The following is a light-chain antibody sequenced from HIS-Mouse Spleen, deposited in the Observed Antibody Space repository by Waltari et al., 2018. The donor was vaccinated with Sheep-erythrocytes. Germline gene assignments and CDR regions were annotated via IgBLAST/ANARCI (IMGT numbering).Light chain of an antibody. CDR1: SGINVGTYR. CDR3: MIWHSSAWV. V-gene: IGLV5-45*03. CDR2: YTSDSDK. Sequence: QAVLTQPSSLSASPGASASLTCTLRSGINVGTYRIYWYQQKPGSHPQYLLRYTSDSDKQQGSGVPSRFSGSKDASANAGILLISGLQSEDEADYYCMIWHSSAWVFGGGTKLTVL. J-gene: IGLJ3*02.